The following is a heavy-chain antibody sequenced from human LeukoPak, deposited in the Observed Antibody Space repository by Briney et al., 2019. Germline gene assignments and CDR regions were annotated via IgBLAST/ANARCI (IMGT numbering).Heavy chain of an antibody. Sequence: GGSLRLSCAASGFTFDDYAMHWVRQAPGKGLEWVPGISWNSGSIGYADSVKGRFTISRDNAKNSLYLQMNSLRAEDTALYYCAKDLRGIAVAGMSSGFDYWGQGTLVTVSS. CDR2: ISWNSGSI. V-gene: IGHV3-9*01. CDR1: GFTFDDYA. D-gene: IGHD6-19*01. CDR3: AKDLRGIAVAGMSSGFDY. J-gene: IGHJ4*02.